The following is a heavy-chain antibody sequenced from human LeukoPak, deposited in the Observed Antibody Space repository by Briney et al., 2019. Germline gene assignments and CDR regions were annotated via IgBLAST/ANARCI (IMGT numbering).Heavy chain of an antibody. V-gene: IGHV3-33*06. CDR1: RFTFSSYV. CDR2: IWYDGDNK. D-gene: IGHD3-22*01. J-gene: IGHJ4*02. CDR3: AKRGDHDSSGFLRYFDY. Sequence: GGSLRLSCAASRFTFSSYVMHWVRQAPGKGLEWAALIWYDGDNKYYSDSVKGRFTISRDNSKSTMYLQMNSLRAEDAAVYYCAKRGDHDSSGFLRYFDYWGQGTLVTVSS.